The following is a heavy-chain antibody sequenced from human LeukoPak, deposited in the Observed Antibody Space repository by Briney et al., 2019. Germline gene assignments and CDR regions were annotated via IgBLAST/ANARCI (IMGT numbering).Heavy chain of an antibody. CDR2: MSGSGDST. Sequence: GGSLRLSCAASGFIFSSYAMSWVRQAPGKGLEWVSAMSGSGDSTYYADSVKGRFTISRDNSKNTLYLQMTSLRAEDTAVYYCAKGRRDGYNSGPRGDIWGQGTMVTVSS. J-gene: IGHJ3*02. D-gene: IGHD5-24*01. CDR3: AKGRRDGYNSGPRGDI. CDR1: GFIFSSYA. V-gene: IGHV3-23*01.